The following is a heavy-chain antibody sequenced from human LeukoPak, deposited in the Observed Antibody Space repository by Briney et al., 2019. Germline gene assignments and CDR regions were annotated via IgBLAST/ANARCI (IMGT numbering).Heavy chain of an antibody. CDR2: ISAYNGNT. D-gene: IGHD3-10*01. CDR3: ARGRSYYGSGSYYNWFDP. Sequence: GASVKVSCKASGYTFTSYGISWVRQAPGQGLEWMGWISAYNGNTNYAQKLQGRVTMTTDTSTSTAYMELRSLRSDDTAVYYCARGRSYYGSGSYYNWFDPWGQETLVTVSS. V-gene: IGHV1-18*01. J-gene: IGHJ5*02. CDR1: GYTFTSYG.